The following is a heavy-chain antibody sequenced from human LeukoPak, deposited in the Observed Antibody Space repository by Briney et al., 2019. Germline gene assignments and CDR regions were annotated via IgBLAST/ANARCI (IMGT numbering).Heavy chain of an antibody. V-gene: IGHV3-21*01. J-gene: IGHJ6*03. CDR1: GLTFNTYN. CDR3: ARDPYSGNYGDYYYYYMDV. D-gene: IGHD1-26*01. CDR2: ITSSSSYI. Sequence: PGGSLRLSCVASGLTFNTYNMNWVRQAPGKGLEWVSSITSSSSYIYYADSVKGRFTISRDNAKSSLYLQMNSLRDEDTAVYYCARDPYSGNYGDYYYYYMDVWGKGTTVTISS.